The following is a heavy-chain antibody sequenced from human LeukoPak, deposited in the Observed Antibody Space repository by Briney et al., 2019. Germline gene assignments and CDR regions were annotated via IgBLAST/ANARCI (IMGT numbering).Heavy chain of an antibody. J-gene: IGHJ6*02. CDR2: ISGSGGTT. Sequence: PGGSLRLSCAASGFTFSSYGLSWVRQAPGKGLEWVSAISGSGGTTYYADSVKGRFTISRDSSKNTLFLQMNTLRAEDTAVYYCAGGAGVYYYGMDVWGQGTSVTVSS. CDR1: GFTFSSYG. CDR3: AGGAGVYYYGMDV. V-gene: IGHV3-23*01.